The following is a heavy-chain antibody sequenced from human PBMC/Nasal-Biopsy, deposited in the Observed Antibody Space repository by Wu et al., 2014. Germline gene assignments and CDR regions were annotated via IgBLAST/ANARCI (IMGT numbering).Heavy chain of an antibody. D-gene: IGHD6-13*01. CDR1: GFTFSNYA. J-gene: IGHJ3*01. V-gene: IGHV3-23*01. Sequence: LRLSCAVSGFTFSNYAMTWVRQAPGKGPEWVSSLTSSGATYYADSVKGRFTVSGDSFQNTMYLHMNSLRADDTAVYYCAKGAAGGSSFRAFDVWGQGTLVTVSS. CDR2: LTSSGAT. CDR3: AKGAAGGSSFRAFDV.